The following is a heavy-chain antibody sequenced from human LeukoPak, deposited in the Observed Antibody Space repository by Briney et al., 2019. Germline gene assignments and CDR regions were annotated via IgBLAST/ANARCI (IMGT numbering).Heavy chain of an antibody. CDR3: ARDSRPGRSLGYYYGMDV. CDR2: IYYSGST. Sequence: SETLSLTCTVSGGSISSGGYYWSWIRRHPGKGLEWIGYIYYSGSTYYNPSLKSRVTISVDTSKNQFSLKLSSVTAADTAVYYCARDSRPGRSLGYYYGMDVWGQGTTVIVSS. J-gene: IGHJ6*02. V-gene: IGHV4-31*03. D-gene: IGHD1-14*01. CDR1: GGSISSGGYY.